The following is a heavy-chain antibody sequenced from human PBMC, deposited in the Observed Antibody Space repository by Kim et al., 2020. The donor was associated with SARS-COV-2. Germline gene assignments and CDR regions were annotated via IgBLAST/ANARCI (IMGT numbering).Heavy chain of an antibody. V-gene: IGHV1-18*01. Sequence: ASVKVSCKASGYTFTSYGISWVRQAPGQGLEWMGWISAYNGNTNYAQKLQGRVTMTTDTSTSTAYMELRSLRSDDTAVYYCARSGITIFGVVILGYYFDYWGQGTLVTVSS. J-gene: IGHJ4*02. D-gene: IGHD3-3*01. CDR1: GYTFTSYG. CDR3: ARSGITIFGVVILGYYFDY. CDR2: ISAYNGNT.